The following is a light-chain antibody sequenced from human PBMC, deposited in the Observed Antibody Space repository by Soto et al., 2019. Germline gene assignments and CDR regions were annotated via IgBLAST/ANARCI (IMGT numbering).Light chain of an antibody. CDR3: SSCTSSNTPYV. Sequence: QSALTQPASVSGSPGQSITISCTGPSSDVGAYNFVSWYQHHPGKAPKLILYEVTTRPSGVSSRFSGSKSGNTASLTISGLQADDEANYYCSSCTSSNTPYVFGTGTKVTVL. V-gene: IGLV2-14*01. J-gene: IGLJ1*01. CDR2: EVT. CDR1: SSDVGAYNF.